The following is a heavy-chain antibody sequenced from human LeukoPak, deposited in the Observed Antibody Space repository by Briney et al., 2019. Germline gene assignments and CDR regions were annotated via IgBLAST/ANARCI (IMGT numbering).Heavy chain of an antibody. J-gene: IGHJ6*03. CDR3: AKDGYDILTGFRIYYMDV. V-gene: IGHV3-30*02. CDR1: GFTFSSYG. Sequence: PGGSLRLSCAASGFTFSSYGMHWVRQAPGKGLEWVAFIRYDGSNKYYADSVKGRFTISRDNSKNTLYLQMNSLRAEDTAVYYCAKDGYDILTGFRIYYMDVWGKGTTVTVSS. D-gene: IGHD3-9*01. CDR2: IRYDGSNK.